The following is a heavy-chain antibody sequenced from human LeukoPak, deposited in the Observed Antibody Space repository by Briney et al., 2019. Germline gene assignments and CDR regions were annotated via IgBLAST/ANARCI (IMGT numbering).Heavy chain of an antibody. D-gene: IGHD1-26*01. CDR3: ARGYRGDWHGELGY. V-gene: IGHV4-59*01. Sequence: PSETLSLTCTVSGGSIRSYYWSWIRQPPGKGLEWIGYVHYSGTTDYNPSLRSRVTISVDTSKNQFSLNLTSVTAADTAVYYCARGYRGDWHGELGYWGQGTLVTVSS. CDR1: GGSIRSYY. J-gene: IGHJ4*02. CDR2: VHYSGTT.